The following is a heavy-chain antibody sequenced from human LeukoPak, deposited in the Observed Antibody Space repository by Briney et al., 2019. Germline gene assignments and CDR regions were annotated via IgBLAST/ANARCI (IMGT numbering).Heavy chain of an antibody. CDR2: IWYDGSYT. D-gene: IGHD5-18*01. V-gene: IGHV3-33*01. J-gene: IGHJ6*02. Sequence: PGGSLRLSCVGSGFTFRSHGMHWVRQAPGKGLEWVAVIWYDGSYTYYAESVKGRFTISRDDSKSTLYLQMNSLRAEDTAIYYCARDPQHSMDVWGQGTTVTVSS. CDR1: GFTFRSHG. CDR3: ARDPQHSMDV.